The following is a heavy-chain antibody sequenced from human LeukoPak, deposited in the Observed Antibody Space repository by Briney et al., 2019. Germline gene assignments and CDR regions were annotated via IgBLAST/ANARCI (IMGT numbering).Heavy chain of an antibody. CDR1: GFSLSSSS. D-gene: IGHD2/OR15-2a*01. J-gene: IGHJ4*02. CDR3: AKRLNINYFEY. CDR2: IYSDSSDT. V-gene: IGHV3-23*03. Sequence: GGSLRLSCAASGFSLSSSSMAWVRQAPGGRPDWVSDIYSDSSDTYYADSVKGRFSISRDDSKNTLDLQMYSLRTEDTATYYCAKRLNINYFEYWGRGTLVTVSS.